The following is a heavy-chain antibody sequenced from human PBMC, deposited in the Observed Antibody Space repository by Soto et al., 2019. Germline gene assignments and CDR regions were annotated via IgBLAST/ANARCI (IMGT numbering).Heavy chain of an antibody. CDR1: GYTLTELS. CDR2: FDPEDGET. V-gene: IGHV1-24*01. Sequence: GASVKVSCKVSGYTLTELSMHWVRQAPGKGLEWMGGFDPEDGETIYAQKFQGRVTMTEDTSTDTAYMELSSLRSEDTAVYYCATSPPTSGGSYLRIRFYFDYWGQGTLVTVSS. CDR3: ATSPPTSGGSYLRIRFYFDY. D-gene: IGHD1-26*01. J-gene: IGHJ4*02.